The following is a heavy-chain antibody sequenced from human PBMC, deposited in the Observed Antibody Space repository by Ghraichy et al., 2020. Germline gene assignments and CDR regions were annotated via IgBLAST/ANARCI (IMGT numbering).Heavy chain of an antibody. D-gene: IGHD6-13*01. Sequence: ESLNISCAVYGWSFSGYYWSWIRQPPGKGLEWIGEINHSGSTNYNPSLKSRVTISVDTSKNQFSLKLSSVTAADTAVYYCARVRRLYSSSWYLDYWGQGTLVTVSS. CDR2: INHSGST. CDR3: ARVRRLYSSSWYLDY. V-gene: IGHV4-34*01. CDR1: GWSFSGYY. J-gene: IGHJ4*02.